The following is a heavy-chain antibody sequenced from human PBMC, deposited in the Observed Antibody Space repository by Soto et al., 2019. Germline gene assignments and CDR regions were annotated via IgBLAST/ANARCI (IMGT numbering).Heavy chain of an antibody. D-gene: IGHD3-22*01. CDR1: GFSLTTEGVD. CDR3: AHGSCDSRTWSVDS. V-gene: IGHV2-5*02. CDR2: IFLDDDK. Sequence: QITLEKSGPTLLTPTQTLTLTCTFSGFSLTTEGVDVAWDRQSHGKAPEWLAVIFLDDDKRFNPSLSSRLSITKDTSQSQVCLTLTRLDPVDAATYCCAHGSCDSRTWSVDSWGPGTMGTVSS. J-gene: IGHJ4*02.